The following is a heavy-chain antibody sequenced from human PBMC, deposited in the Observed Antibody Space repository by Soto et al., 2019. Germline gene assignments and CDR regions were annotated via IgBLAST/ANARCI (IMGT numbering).Heavy chain of an antibody. D-gene: IGHD6-6*01. J-gene: IGHJ5*02. CDR3: AKDRPPRFDP. CDR2: FIGSGGST. V-gene: IGHV3-23*01. Sequence: GGSLRLSCAASGFTFSSYAMSWVRQAPGKGLEWVSVFIGSGGSTYYADSVKGRFTISRDNSKNTLYLQMNSLRAEDTAVYYCAKDRPPRFDPWGQGTLVTVSS. CDR1: GFTFSSYA.